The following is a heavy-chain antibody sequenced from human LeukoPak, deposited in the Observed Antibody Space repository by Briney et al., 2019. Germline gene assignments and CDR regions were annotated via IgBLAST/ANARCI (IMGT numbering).Heavy chain of an antibody. CDR2: ISSSSSYI. V-gene: IGHV3-21*01. J-gene: IGHJ4*02. CDR3: ARDMSIAAAGTHRGDY. CDR1: GFTFSSYS. Sequence: GGSLRLSCAASGFTFSSYSMNWVRQAPGKGLEWVSSISSSSSYIYYAESVKGRFTISRDNAKNSLYLQMNSLRAEDTAVYYCARDMSIAAAGTHRGDYWGQGTLVTVSS. D-gene: IGHD6-13*01.